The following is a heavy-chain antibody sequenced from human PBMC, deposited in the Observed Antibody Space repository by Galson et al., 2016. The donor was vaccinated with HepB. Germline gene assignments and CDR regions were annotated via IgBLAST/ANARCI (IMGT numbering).Heavy chain of an antibody. CDR1: GGALNIGTYY. D-gene: IGHD6-19*01. CDR2: VYASGSS. Sequence: LSLTCTVSGGALNIGTYYWSWIRQPAGKALEWIGRVYASGSSHYNPSLKSRVTMSVDTSKSQFYLRLTSVTAADTAVYYCASTVAVPDFYFDNWGQGTRVTVSS. J-gene: IGHJ4*02. V-gene: IGHV4-61*02. CDR3: ASTVAVPDFYFDN.